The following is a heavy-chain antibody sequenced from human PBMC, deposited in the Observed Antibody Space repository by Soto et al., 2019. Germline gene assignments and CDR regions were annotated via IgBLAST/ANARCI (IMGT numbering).Heavy chain of an antibody. CDR1: GGSIRSYY. D-gene: IGHD1-26*01. Sequence: ASETLSLTCTVSGGSIRSYYWSWIRQPAGKPLEWIGRIYTSGTTNYNPSLKSRVTMSVDTSKNQFSLKLTSVTAADTAIYYCAREGASGFGMDVWGQGTTVTVSS. J-gene: IGHJ6*02. CDR2: IYTSGTT. V-gene: IGHV4-4*07. CDR3: AREGASGFGMDV.